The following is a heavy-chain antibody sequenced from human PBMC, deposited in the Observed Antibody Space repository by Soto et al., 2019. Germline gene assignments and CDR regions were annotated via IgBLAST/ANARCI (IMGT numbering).Heavy chain of an antibody. V-gene: IGHV1-69*02. CDR3: ATNYGSGSTHFDY. D-gene: IGHD3-10*01. Sequence: QVQLVQSGAEVKKPGSSVKVSCTASGDTFNFYTISWVRQAPGQGLEWMGRIIPLVDMSDYAQKFRGRVTIIADKSTSTAYMELRSLRSEDTAMYYCATNYGSGSTHFDYWGQGTMVTV. CDR1: GDTFNFYT. J-gene: IGHJ4*02. CDR2: IIPLVDMS.